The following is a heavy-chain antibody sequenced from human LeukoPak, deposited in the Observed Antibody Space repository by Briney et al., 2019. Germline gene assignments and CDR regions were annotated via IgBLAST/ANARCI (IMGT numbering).Heavy chain of an antibody. CDR1: GGAFISYA. D-gene: IGHD2-15*01. CDR2: IIPIFGTA. Sequence: SVKVSCKASGGAFISYAISWVRQAPGQGLEWMGGIIPIFGTANYAQKFQGRVTITADESTSTAYMELSSLRSEDTAVYYCARDIVVVVAATDQPTRYGMDVWGQGTTVTVSS. J-gene: IGHJ6*02. CDR3: ARDIVVVVAATDQPTRYGMDV. V-gene: IGHV1-69*13.